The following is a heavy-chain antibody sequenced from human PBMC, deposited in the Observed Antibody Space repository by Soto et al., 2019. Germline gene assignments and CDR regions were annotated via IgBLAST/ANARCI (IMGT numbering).Heavy chain of an antibody. CDR2: RYYSGGT. CDR1: GGFISSSSDF. J-gene: IGHJ5*02. Sequence: SQTLSLTCAVSGGFISSSSDFWGWIRQPPGKGLEWIGSRYYSGGTYYSPSLKSRVTISVDTSKNQFSLKLSSVTAADTAVYYWASHGERTIRSCNWFDPWGEGTLGTVSS. D-gene: IGHD4-17*01. V-gene: IGHV4-39*01. CDR3: ASHGERTIRSCNWFDP.